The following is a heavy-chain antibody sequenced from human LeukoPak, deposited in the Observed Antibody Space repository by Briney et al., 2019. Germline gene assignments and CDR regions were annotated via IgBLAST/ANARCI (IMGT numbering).Heavy chain of an antibody. CDR3: ARGGKYSGSTIRDY. V-gene: IGHV1-18*04. Sequence: GASVKVSCTASGYTFTSYGISWVRQAPGQGLEWMGWISAYNGNTNYAQKLQGRVTMTTDTSTSTAYMELRSLRSDDTAVYYRARGGKYSGSTIRDYWGQGTLVTVSS. J-gene: IGHJ4*02. CDR1: GYTFTSYG. CDR2: ISAYNGNT. D-gene: IGHD5-12*01.